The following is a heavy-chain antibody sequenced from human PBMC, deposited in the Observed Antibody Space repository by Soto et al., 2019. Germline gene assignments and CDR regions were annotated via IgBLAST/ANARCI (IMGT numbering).Heavy chain of an antibody. CDR3: AISLVRGIIQEYHYGVDV. CDR2: ISISSTYI. V-gene: IGHV3-21*01. Sequence: PGGSLRLSCAASGFTFSSYSMNWVRQAPGKGLEWVSSISISSTYIYYADSVKGRFTISRDNAKNSLYLQMNSLRAEDTAVYYCAISLVRGIIQEYHYGVDVWGQGTTVTVSS. J-gene: IGHJ6*02. D-gene: IGHD3-10*01. CDR1: GFTFSSYS.